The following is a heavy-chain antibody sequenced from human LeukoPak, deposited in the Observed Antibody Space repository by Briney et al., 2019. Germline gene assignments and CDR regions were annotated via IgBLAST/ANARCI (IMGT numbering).Heavy chain of an antibody. J-gene: IGHJ3*02. D-gene: IGHD6-19*01. V-gene: IGHV3-21*01. CDR3: ARALGYSSGWYDAFDI. CDR2: ISSSSSYI. CDR1: GFTFSSYS. Sequence: GGSMRLSCAASGFTFSSYSMNWVRQAPGKGLEWVSSISSSSSYIYYADSVKGRFTISRDNAKNSLYLQMNSLRAEDTAVYYCARALGYSSGWYDAFDIWGQGTMVTVSS.